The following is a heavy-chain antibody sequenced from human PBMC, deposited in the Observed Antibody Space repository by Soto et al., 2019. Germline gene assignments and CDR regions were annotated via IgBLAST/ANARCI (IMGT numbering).Heavy chain of an antibody. CDR1: GGSISSYY. CDR3: ARDRYDLRVFDY. J-gene: IGHJ4*02. CDR2: IYYSGST. D-gene: IGHD3-3*01. Sequence: ETLSLTCTVSGGSISSYYWSWIRQPPGKGLEWIGYIYYSGSTNYNPSLKSRVTISVDTSKNQFSLKLSSVTAADTAVYYCARDRYDLRVFDYWGQGTLVTVSS. V-gene: IGHV4-59*01.